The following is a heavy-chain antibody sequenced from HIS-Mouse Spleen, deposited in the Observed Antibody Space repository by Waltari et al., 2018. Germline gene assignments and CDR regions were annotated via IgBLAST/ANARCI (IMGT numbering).Heavy chain of an antibody. CDR3: ARSESRFLEWLDWFDP. D-gene: IGHD3-3*01. CDR1: GYTFTSYG. V-gene: IGHV1-18*01. J-gene: IGHJ5*02. CDR2: ISAYNGNT. Sequence: QVQLVKSGAEVKKPGASVKVSCKASGYTFTSYGISWVRQAPGQGLEWMGWISAYNGNTNYAQKLQGRVTMTTDTSTSTAYMELRSLRSDDTAVYYCARSESRFLEWLDWFDPWGQGTLVTVSS.